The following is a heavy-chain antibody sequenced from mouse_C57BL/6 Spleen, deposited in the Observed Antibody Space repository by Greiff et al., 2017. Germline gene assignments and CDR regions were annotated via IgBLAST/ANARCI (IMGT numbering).Heavy chain of an antibody. V-gene: IGHV7-3*01. J-gene: IGHJ3*01. Sequence: DVMLVESGGGLVQPGGSLSLSCAASGFTFTDYYMSWVRQPPGKALEWLGFIRNKANGYTTEYSASVKGRFTISRDNSQSILYLQMNALRAEDSATYYCARYDGTSSLSYWGQGTLVTVSA. CDR2: IRNKANGYTT. D-gene: IGHD4-1*01. CDR3: ARYDGTSSLSY. CDR1: GFTFTDYY.